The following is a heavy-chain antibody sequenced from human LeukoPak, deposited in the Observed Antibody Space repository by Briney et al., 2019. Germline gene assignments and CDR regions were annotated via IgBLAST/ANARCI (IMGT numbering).Heavy chain of an antibody. D-gene: IGHD5-24*01. V-gene: IGHV1-3*01. Sequence: GASVKVSCKASGGTFSSYAISWVRQAPGQRLEWMGWINAGNGNTKYSQKFQGRVTITRDTSASTAYMELSSLRSEDTAVYYCARDRRRDGYNLFDYWGQGTLVTVYS. J-gene: IGHJ4*02. CDR1: GGTFSSYA. CDR2: INAGNGNT. CDR3: ARDRRRDGYNLFDY.